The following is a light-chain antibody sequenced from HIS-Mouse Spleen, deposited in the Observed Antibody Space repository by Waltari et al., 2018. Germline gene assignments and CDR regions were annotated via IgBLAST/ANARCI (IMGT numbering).Light chain of an antibody. V-gene: IGLV2-14*03. CDR1: SSDVGGYNY. CDR3: SSYTSSSTLEV. J-gene: IGLJ1*01. Sequence: QSALTQPASVSGSPGQSITISCTVTSSDVGGYNYVPWYQQHPGKAPKLMIYDVSNRPSGVSNRFSGSKSGNTASLTISGLQAEDEADYYCSSYTSSSTLEVFGTGTKVTVL. CDR2: DVS.